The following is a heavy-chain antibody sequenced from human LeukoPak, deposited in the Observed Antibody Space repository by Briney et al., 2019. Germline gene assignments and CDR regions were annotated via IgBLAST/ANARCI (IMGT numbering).Heavy chain of an antibody. D-gene: IGHD4-23*01. CDR1: GYTFTGYY. Sequence: GASVKVSCKASGYTFTGYYMHWVRQAPGQGLEGMGWINPNSGGTNYAQKFQGRVTMTRDTSISTAYMELSRLRSDDTAVYYCARDGQGTTVVTLGDWFDPWRQETLVTVSS. V-gene: IGHV1-2*02. CDR2: INPNSGGT. CDR3: ARDGQGTTVVTLGDWFDP. J-gene: IGHJ5*02.